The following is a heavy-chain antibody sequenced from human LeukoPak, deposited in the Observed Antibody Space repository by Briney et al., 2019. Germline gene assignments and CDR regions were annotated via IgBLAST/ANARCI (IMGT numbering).Heavy chain of an antibody. Sequence: RGALRLSCAASGFTLSRYEMSLGRQAPGKRLEWVSYISSSGSTIYNADSLKGRFTVPRDNAKNSLYLQMNSLRAEDTAVYDCARIGDGDLPLDYWGQGTLVTVSS. V-gene: IGHV3-48*03. CDR2: ISSSGSTI. CDR1: GFTLSRYE. J-gene: IGHJ4*02. D-gene: IGHD4-17*01. CDR3: ARIGDGDLPLDY.